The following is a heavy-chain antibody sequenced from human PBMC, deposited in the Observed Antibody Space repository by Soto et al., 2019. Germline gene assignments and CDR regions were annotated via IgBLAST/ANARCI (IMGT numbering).Heavy chain of an antibody. Sequence: GGSLRLSCAASGFTFSGYGMHWVRQAPGKGLEWVAVISYDGSNKYYADSVKGRFTISRDNSKNTLYLQMNSLRAEDTAVYYCAKPVATGTWYYGMDVWGQGTTVTVSS. CDR3: AKPVATGTWYYGMDV. V-gene: IGHV3-30*18. J-gene: IGHJ6*02. CDR2: ISYDGSNK. CDR1: GFTFSGYG. D-gene: IGHD2-15*01.